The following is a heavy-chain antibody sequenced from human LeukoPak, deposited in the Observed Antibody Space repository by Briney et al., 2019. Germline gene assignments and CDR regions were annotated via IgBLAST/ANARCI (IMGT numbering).Heavy chain of an antibody. J-gene: IGHJ4*02. V-gene: IGHV5-51*01. CDR3: ARHVDDSSGYYYRTMYYFDY. CDR1: GYSFTTYR. CDR2: ISPGDSDT. D-gene: IGHD3-22*01. Sequence: GESLKISCKGSGYSFTTYRIGWVRQMPGKDLEWMGIISPGDSDTRYSPSFQGQVTISADKSISTAYLQWSSLKASDTAMYYCARHVDDSSGYYYRTMYYFDYWGQGSLVTVSS.